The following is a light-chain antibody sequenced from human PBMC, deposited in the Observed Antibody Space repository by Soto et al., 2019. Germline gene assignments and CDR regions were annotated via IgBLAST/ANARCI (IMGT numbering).Light chain of an antibody. CDR2: AAS. V-gene: IGKV1-6*01. J-gene: IGKJ1*01. Sequence: QITQSPSSLSASVGEKVIITCRASRDVGSDVSWYQQKPGQAPKLLIYAASNLYTGVPSRFSGSRSGTEFTLTISSLKPEDFASYYCLKDYGDSWTLGQGKKGDI. CDR1: RDVGSD. CDR3: LKDYGDSWT.